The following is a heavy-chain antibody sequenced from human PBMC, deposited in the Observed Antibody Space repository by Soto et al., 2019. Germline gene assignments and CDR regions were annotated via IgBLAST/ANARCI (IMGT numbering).Heavy chain of an antibody. J-gene: IGHJ4*02. D-gene: IGHD4-17*01. V-gene: IGHV3-53*01. CDR2: IYGGGDK. Sequence: EIQLVESGGGLTQPGGSLRLSCAVSGFTVSDNHVTWVRQATGKGLEWVSGIYGGGDKYYADSVKGRFTISRDNSKNTVSLQMNSLRADDAAVYYCMGYGGNSVWGQGTQVIVSS. CDR1: GFTVSDNH. CDR3: MGYGGNSV.